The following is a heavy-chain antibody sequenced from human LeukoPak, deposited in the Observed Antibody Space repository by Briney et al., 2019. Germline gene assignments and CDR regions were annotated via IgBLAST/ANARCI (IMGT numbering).Heavy chain of an antibody. V-gene: IGHV1-18*01. Sequence: ASAKVSCKASGYTFTSYGISWVRQAPGQGLEWMGWISAYNGNTNYAQKLQGRVTMTTDTSTSTAYMELRSLRSDDTAVYYCASVRVGAIFFPYWGQGTLVTVSS. CDR2: ISAYNGNT. CDR1: GYTFTSYG. CDR3: ASVRVGAIFFPY. J-gene: IGHJ4*02. D-gene: IGHD1-26*01.